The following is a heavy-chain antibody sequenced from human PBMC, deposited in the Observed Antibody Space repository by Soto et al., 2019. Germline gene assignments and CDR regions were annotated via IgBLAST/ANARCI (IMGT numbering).Heavy chain of an antibody. Sequence: ASVKISCKASGYNFTSYGISWVRQAPGQGLEWMGWISAYNGNTNYAQKLQGRATMTTDTSTSTAYMELRSLRSDDTAVYYCVRALPGNIHGEPTDYWGQGTLVT. V-gene: IGHV1-18*04. J-gene: IGHJ4*02. CDR1: GYNFTSYG. CDR2: ISAYNGNT. D-gene: IGHD3-10*01. CDR3: VRALPGNIHGEPTDY.